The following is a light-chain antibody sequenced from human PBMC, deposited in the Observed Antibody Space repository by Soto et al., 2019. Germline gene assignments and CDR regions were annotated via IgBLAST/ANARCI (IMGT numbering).Light chain of an antibody. V-gene: IGKV3-20*01. CDR3: LQYGDPLWT. J-gene: IGKJ1*01. Sequence: EIALTQSPGTLSLSPGERATLSCRASQSVTANYLAWYQQRPGQAPSLLIYAASIGATGVPDRFSGSGSGTDFTLTISRLEPEDFAVYYCLQYGDPLWTFGQGTPVEIK. CDR1: QSVTANY. CDR2: AAS.